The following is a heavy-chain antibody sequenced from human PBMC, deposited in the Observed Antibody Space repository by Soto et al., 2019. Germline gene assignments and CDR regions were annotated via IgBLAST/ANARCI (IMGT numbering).Heavy chain of an antibody. Sequence: APVKVCCKASGYPFTSYGISWVRRAPGRGLERMGWISAYNGNTNYAQKPQSRVTMTTDTSTSTADMELRSLRSDDTAVYYRARYPSDDSSGSNWFDPWGQGTLV. D-gene: IGHD3-22*01. CDR1: GYPFTSYG. CDR3: ARYPSDDSSGSNWFDP. V-gene: IGHV1-18*04. J-gene: IGHJ5*02. CDR2: ISAYNGNT.